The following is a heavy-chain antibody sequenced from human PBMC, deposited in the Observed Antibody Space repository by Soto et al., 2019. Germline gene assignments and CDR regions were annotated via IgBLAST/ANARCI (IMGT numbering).Heavy chain of an antibody. V-gene: IGHV2-5*02. CDR2: IYWDDDK. CDR1: GFSLSTSGVG. Sequence: QITLKESGPPLVKPTQTLTLTCTFSGFSLSTSGVGVGWIRQPPGKALEWLALIYWDDDKGYSPSLKSRRTITNDTPKNQVVLTMTTMDPLDTATYYCAHILIPNCGSRGPFAYWGHGTLITVSS. CDR3: AHILIPNCGSRGPFAY. J-gene: IGHJ4*01. D-gene: IGHD7-27*01.